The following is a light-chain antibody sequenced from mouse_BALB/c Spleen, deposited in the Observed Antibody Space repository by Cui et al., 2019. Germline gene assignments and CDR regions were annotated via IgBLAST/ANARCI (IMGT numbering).Light chain of an antibody. CDR3: QQLYTPPCT. CDR2: AAT. J-gene: IGKJ1*01. Sequence: EIQMTESTAYMSAVLGESVTITCLASQNIGKWLAWYQQKPGKSPQLLIYAATSLADGVPSRFSGSGSGTKFSFTISSLQAEDFVSYYCQQLYTPPCTFGAGTKLELK. CDR1: QNIGKW. V-gene: IGKV12-98*01.